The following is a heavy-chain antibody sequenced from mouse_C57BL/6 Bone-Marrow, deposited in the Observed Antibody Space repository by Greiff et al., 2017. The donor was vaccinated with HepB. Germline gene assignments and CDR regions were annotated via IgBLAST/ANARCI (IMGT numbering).Heavy chain of an antibody. CDR3: ARSSYYGSSVLFDY. CDR1: GYSITCGYY. J-gene: IGHJ2*01. D-gene: IGHD1-1*01. V-gene: IGHV3-6*01. CDR2: ISYDGSN. Sequence: EVQLQQSGPGLVKPSQSLSLSCSVTGYSITCGYYWSWIRPSPGNTLYCVGYISYDGSNNYTPSLTNLISITRDTSKNQFFLKLNSVTTEDTATYYCARSSYYGSSVLFDYWGPGTTLTVSS.